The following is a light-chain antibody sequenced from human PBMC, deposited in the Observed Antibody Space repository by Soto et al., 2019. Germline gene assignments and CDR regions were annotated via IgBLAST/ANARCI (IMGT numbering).Light chain of an antibody. J-gene: IGKJ3*01. Sequence: DTVMTQSPDSLAVSLGERATINCRSSQRILSSSNNKNYLAWYQQKPGQPPKLLVYWAPTRESGVPDRFSGSGSGTDFTLTISSLQAEDVAVYYCQQYSNIPFTFGPGTKVDIK. CDR3: QQYSNIPFT. CDR2: WAP. CDR1: QRILSSSNNKNY. V-gene: IGKV4-1*01.